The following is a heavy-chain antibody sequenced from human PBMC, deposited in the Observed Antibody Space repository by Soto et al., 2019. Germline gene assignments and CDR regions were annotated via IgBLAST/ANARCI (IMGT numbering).Heavy chain of an antibody. J-gene: IGHJ4*02. D-gene: IGHD1-26*01. CDR3: ARDGVVGDNINFVY. CDR1: GYTFTNYA. V-gene: IGHV1-3*01. CDR2: INAGNGNT. Sequence: QIHLVQSGAEVKKPGASVKVSCWTSGYTFTNYAIHWVRQAPGQRLEWVGWINAGNGNTKYSQKLQGRVTITRDPSASTAYMELSSLRSEDTAVYYCARDGVVGDNINFVYWGQGTLVTVSS.